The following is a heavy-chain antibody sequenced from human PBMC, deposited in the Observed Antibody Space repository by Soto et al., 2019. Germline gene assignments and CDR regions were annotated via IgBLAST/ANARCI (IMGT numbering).Heavy chain of an antibody. J-gene: IGHJ3*02. CDR1: GFSIGVYW. Sequence: GGSMRLSCAAAGFSIGVYWMHWVCQAPGKGLVWVSRIDTSGSATKFADSVEGRFSMSKDNAENTLYLQMNNLRADDTAVYYCVRVLKSIGWDNDVFDIWGQGT. V-gene: IGHV3-74*01. CDR2: IDTSGSAT. CDR3: VRVLKSIGWDNDVFDI. D-gene: IGHD6-19*01.